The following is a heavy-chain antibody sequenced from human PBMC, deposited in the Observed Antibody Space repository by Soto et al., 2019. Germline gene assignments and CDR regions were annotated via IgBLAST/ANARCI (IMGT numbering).Heavy chain of an antibody. CDR3: ARFNYYYFGY. CDR2: ISSDSSYR. V-gene: IGHV3-21*01. D-gene: IGHD3-10*01. Sequence: GGSLRLSCAASGFTLSSRTMIWVRQAPGKGLEWVSSISSDSSYRYYADSVKGRFTISRDNAKNSLYLQMNSLRDEDTAVYYCARFNYYYFGYWGQGTLVTVSS. J-gene: IGHJ4*02. CDR1: GFTLSSRT.